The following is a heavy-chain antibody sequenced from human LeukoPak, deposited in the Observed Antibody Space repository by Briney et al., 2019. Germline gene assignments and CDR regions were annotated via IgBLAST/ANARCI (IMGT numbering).Heavy chain of an antibody. Sequence: GGSLRLSCAASGFTLSSFGLHWVRQAPGKGLEWVAVIWYDGSNKYYADSVKGRFTISRDNSKNTLYLQMNSLRAEDMAVYYCARELPPVVTYYFDYWGQGTLVTVSS. CDR2: IWYDGSNK. CDR3: ARELPPVVTYYFDY. V-gene: IGHV3-33*01. D-gene: IGHD3-22*01. CDR1: GFTLSSFG. J-gene: IGHJ4*02.